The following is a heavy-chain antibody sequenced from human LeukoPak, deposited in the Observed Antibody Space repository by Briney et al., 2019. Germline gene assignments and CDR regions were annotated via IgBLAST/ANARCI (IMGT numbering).Heavy chain of an antibody. CDR1: GGSISGSH. V-gene: IGHV4-59*01. J-gene: IGHJ6*02. Sequence: SETLSLTCLVSGGSISGSHWSWIRQPPGKGLEWIGYIHYTGSTDFNPSLRSRVTLSIDMSKNQFSLRLSSVTAADTAVYYCARTGGDCSSGLCYYAMDVWGQGTTVTVS. CDR3: ARTGGDCSSGLCYYAMDV. D-gene: IGHD2-21*02. CDR2: IHYTGST.